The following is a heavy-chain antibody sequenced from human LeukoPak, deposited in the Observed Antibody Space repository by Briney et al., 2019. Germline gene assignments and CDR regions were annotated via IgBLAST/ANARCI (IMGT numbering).Heavy chain of an antibody. D-gene: IGHD3-9*01. Sequence: GASVRVSCKASGYTFTSYYMHWVRQAPGQGLEWMGIINPSGGSTSYAQKFQGRVTMTTDTSTSTAYMELRSLRSDDTAVYYCARGPNYDILTGYSNYFDYWGQGTLVTVSS. CDR3: ARGPNYDILTGYSNYFDY. CDR1: GYTFTSYY. J-gene: IGHJ4*02. V-gene: IGHV1-46*01. CDR2: INPSGGST.